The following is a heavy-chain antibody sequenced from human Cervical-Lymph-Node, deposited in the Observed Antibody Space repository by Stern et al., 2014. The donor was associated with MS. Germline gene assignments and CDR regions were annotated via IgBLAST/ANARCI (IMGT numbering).Heavy chain of an antibody. J-gene: IGHJ4*02. Sequence: QVQLVESGPGLVKPSETLSLTCTVSGGSTSSYYWSWIRQPPGQGLEWIGYISSSGGTQDNPPLKSRVTISVDTPKSKSALNVSSVTAADAAVYYCARGYTTSSGRPDYWGQGTLVTVST. V-gene: IGHV4-59*08. CDR3: ARGYTTSSGRPDY. CDR1: GGSTSSYY. CDR2: ISSSGGT. D-gene: IGHD6-6*01.